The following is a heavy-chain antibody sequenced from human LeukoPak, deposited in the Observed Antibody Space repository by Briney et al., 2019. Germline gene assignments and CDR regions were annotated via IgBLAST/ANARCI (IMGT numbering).Heavy chain of an antibody. J-gene: IGHJ4*02. Sequence: GGSLRLSCAASGFTFSSYSMNWVRQAPGKGLEWVPSISSSSSYIYYADSVKGRFTISRDNAKNSLYLQMNSLRAEDTAVYYCARDQCSSTSCSPRGDYWGQGTLVTVSS. D-gene: IGHD2-2*01. V-gene: IGHV3-21*01. CDR1: GFTFSSYS. CDR3: ARDQCSSTSCSPRGDY. CDR2: ISSSSSYI.